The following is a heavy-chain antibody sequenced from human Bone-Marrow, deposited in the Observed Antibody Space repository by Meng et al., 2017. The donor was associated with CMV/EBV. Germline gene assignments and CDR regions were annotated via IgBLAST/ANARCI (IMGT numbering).Heavy chain of an antibody. D-gene: IGHD3-3*01. CDR2: IKQDGSDR. V-gene: IGHV3-7*01. CDR3: ARPPVRSLDNCFDS. Sequence: GGSLRLSCAASGFTFSNYWMTWVRQAPGKGLEWVASIKQDGSDRFYVDSMRGRFTISRDNAKKSLHLQMNSLRAEDTAVYYCARPPVRSLDNCFDSWGQGTLVTVSS. J-gene: IGHJ5*01. CDR1: GFTFSNYW.